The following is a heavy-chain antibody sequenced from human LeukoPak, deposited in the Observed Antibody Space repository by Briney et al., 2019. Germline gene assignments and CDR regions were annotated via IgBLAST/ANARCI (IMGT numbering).Heavy chain of an antibody. J-gene: IGHJ4*02. CDR3: ARSKAYSGYFDY. Sequence: SETLSLTCSVSGDSISSYHWSWIRQPAGKGVEWIGRIYISGGTNYNPSLKSRVTMSVDTSQNQFSLKLSSVTAADTAVYYCARSKAYSGYFDYWGQGTLVTVSS. V-gene: IGHV4-4*07. CDR2: IYISGGT. D-gene: IGHD4-11*01. CDR1: GDSISSYH.